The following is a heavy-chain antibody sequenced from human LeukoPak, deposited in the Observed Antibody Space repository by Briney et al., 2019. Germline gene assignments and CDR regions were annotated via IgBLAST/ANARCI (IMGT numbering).Heavy chain of an antibody. CDR1: GGSISSYY. CDR3: ARGLPITRDAFDI. J-gene: IGHJ3*02. V-gene: IGHV4-59*12. D-gene: IGHD5-24*01. Sequence: KPSETLSLTCTVSGGSISSYYWSWIRQPPGKGLEWIGYIYYSGSTNYNPSLKSRVTISVDTSKNQFSPKLSSVTAADTAVYYCARGLPITRDAFDIWGQGTMVTVSS. CDR2: IYYSGST.